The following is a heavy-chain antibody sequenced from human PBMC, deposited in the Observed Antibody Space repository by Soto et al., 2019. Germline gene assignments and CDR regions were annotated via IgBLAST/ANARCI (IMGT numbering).Heavy chain of an antibody. CDR2: IIPIFDIT. Sequence: QVQLVQSGTEVKKPGSSVTVSCKAPGGPYSKYSISWVRQAPGQGLEWMGRIIPIFDITNYAQKFQGRVTIIADKSTSTVYMDLSSLRSEDTAVYYCARSLLGDYYDSDGLDNWGQGTLVTVSS. V-gene: IGHV1-69*02. CDR1: GGPYSKYS. D-gene: IGHD3-22*01. CDR3: ARSLLGDYYDSDGLDN. J-gene: IGHJ4*02.